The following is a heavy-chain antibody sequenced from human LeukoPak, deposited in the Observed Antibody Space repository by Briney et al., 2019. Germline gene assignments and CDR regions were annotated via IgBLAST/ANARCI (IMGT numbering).Heavy chain of an antibody. CDR1: GFTFSDYY. D-gene: IGHD3-3*01. CDR3: ASDLSLVTIFGVVIDKYFDY. Sequence: GGSLRLSCAASGFTFSDYYMSWIRQAPGKGLEWVSYISSSGSTIYYADSVKGRFTISRDNAKNSLYLQMNSLRAEDTAVYYCASDLSLVTIFGVVIDKYFDYWGQGTLVTVSS. J-gene: IGHJ4*02. V-gene: IGHV3-11*04. CDR2: ISSSGSTI.